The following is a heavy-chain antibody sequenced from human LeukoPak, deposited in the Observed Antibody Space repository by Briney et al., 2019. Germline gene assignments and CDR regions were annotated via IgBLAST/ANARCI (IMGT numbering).Heavy chain of an antibody. Sequence: PSETLSLTCAVYGGSFSGYYWSWIRQPPGKGLEWIGEINHSGSTNYNPSLKSRVTISVDTSKNQFSLKLSSVTAADTAVYYCARGGPIAGFDPWGQGTLVTVSS. CDR1: GGSFSGYY. V-gene: IGHV4-34*01. J-gene: IGHJ5*02. CDR3: ARGGPIAGFDP. CDR2: INHSGST. D-gene: IGHD6-13*01.